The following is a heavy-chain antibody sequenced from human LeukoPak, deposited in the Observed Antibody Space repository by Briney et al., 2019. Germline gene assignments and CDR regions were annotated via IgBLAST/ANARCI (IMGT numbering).Heavy chain of an antibody. CDR1: GFTFSSYW. D-gene: IGHD3-3*01. CDR3: ARVYDFWSGYYPDY. Sequence: GGSLRLSCAASGFTFSSYWMHWVRQAPGKGLVWVSRINTDGSSTSYADSVKGRFTISRDNAKNTLYLQMNSLRAEDTAVYYCARVYDFWSGYYPDYWGQGTLVTVSS. V-gene: IGHV3-74*01. CDR2: INTDGSST. J-gene: IGHJ4*02.